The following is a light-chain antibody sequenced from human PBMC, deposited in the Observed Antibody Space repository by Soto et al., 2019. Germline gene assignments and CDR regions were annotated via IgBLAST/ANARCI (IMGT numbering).Light chain of an antibody. CDR2: DAS. V-gene: IGKV1-33*01. CDR3: QQYDNLLGNT. CDR1: QDISNY. J-gene: IGKJ2*01. Sequence: DIQMTQSPSSLSASVGDRVTITCQASQDISNYLNWYQQKPGKAPKLLIYDASNLETGVPSTFSGSGSGTDFTFTISSLQPEDIATYYCQQYDNLLGNTFGQGTKLEIK.